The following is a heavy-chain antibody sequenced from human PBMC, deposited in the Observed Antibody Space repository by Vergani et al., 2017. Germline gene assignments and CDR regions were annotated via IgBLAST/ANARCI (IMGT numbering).Heavy chain of an antibody. CDR2: IWYDGSNK. Sequence: QVQLVESGGGVVQPGRSLRLSCAASGFTFSSYGMHWVRQAPGKGLEWVAVIWYDGSNKYYADSVKGQFTISRDNSKNTLYLQMNSLRAEDTAVYYCAFPDSSGPFDYWGQGALVTVSS. V-gene: IGHV3-33*01. D-gene: IGHD6-19*01. J-gene: IGHJ4*02. CDR1: GFTFSSYG. CDR3: AFPDSSGPFDY.